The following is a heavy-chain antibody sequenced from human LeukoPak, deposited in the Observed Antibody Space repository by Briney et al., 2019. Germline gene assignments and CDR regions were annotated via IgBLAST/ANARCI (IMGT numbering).Heavy chain of an antibody. CDR1: GGSISSSSYY. CDR2: IYYSGST. J-gene: IGHJ5*02. D-gene: IGHD6-6*01. Sequence: SETLSLTCTDSGGSISSSSYYWGWIRQPPGKGLESIGSIYYSGSTYYNPSLKSRVTISEDTSKNQFSLKLSSVTAADTAVYYCARDHSSSSGYWFVPWGQGTLVTVSS. V-gene: IGHV4-39*07. CDR3: ARDHSSSSGYWFVP.